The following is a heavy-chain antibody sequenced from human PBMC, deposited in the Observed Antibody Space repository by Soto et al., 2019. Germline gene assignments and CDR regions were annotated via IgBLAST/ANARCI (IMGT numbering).Heavy chain of an antibody. D-gene: IGHD3-3*01. CDR1: GGSISSYY. CDR3: ARVGHYTGFDY. J-gene: IGHJ4*02. V-gene: IGHV4-59*01. CDR2: IYYSGST. Sequence: QVQLQESGPGLVKPSETLSLTCTVSGGSISSYYWSWIRQPPGKGLEWIGYIYYSGSTNYNPSLKSRVTISVDTSKNQFSLKLSSVTAADTAVYYCARVGHYTGFDYWGQGTLVTVSS.